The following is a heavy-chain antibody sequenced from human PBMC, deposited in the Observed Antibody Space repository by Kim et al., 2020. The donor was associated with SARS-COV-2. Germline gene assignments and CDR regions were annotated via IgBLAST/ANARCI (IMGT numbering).Heavy chain of an antibody. CDR3: VRAGGDSGTDYYTHGFDV. CDR1: GYTFSSYG. D-gene: IGHD2-21*01. J-gene: IGHJ6*02. Sequence: ASVKVSCKASGYTFSSYGIRWVRQAPGQGLEWVAWIYSYNDNTKFAQKFQGRVTLTADTSTSTADMELRGLTSDDTAVYYCVRAGGDSGTDYYTHGFDVWGQGTTVTVSS. V-gene: IGHV1-18*01. CDR2: IYSYNDNT.